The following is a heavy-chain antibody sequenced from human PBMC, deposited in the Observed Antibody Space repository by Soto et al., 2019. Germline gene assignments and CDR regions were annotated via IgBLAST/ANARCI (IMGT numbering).Heavy chain of an antibody. V-gene: IGHV3-23*01. CDR1: GFTFTTYA. J-gene: IGHJ4*02. CDR3: AKNWDTTFSSSSH. Sequence: EVQLLESGGGLVQPGGSLRLSCAASGFTFTTYAMTWVRQAPGKGLEWVSAISGSGGSTYYADSVKGRFTISRDNSKNTLFLQINSLRAEDTAVYYCAKNWDTTFSSSSHWGQGTLVTDSS. CDR2: ISGSGGST. D-gene: IGHD6-6*01.